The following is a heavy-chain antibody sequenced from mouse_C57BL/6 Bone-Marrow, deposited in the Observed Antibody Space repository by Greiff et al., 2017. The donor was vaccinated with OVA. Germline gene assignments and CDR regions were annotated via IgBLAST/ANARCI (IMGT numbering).Heavy chain of an antibody. Sequence: EVQLQQSGPELVKPGASVKMSCKASGYTFTDYNMHWVKQSHGKSLEWIGYINPNNGGTSYNQKFKGKDTLTVNKSSITSYMELRRLTSDDSSVYYCAREGDYYDYDPYWYFDVWGTGTTVTVSS. CDR2: INPNNGGT. J-gene: IGHJ1*03. CDR1: GYTFTDYN. CDR3: AREGDYYDYDPYWYFDV. V-gene: IGHV1-22*01. D-gene: IGHD2-4*01.